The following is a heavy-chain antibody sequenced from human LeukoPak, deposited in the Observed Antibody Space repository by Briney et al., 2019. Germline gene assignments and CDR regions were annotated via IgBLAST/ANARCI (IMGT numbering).Heavy chain of an antibody. CDR3: TTGPGNSGY. Sequence: GGSLRLSCAASGFTFSGAWMSWVRQAPGKGLEWVGRIKSKNVGETTEYAAAVQGRFTISRDDSKDTVFLQMSSLKTEDTAVYYCTTGPGNSGYWGQGTLVTVSS. CDR2: IKSKNVGETT. J-gene: IGHJ4*02. D-gene: IGHD4-23*01. V-gene: IGHV3-15*01. CDR1: GFTFSGAW.